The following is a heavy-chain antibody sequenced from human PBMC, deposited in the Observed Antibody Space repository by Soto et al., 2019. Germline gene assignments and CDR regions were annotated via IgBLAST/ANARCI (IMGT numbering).Heavy chain of an antibody. J-gene: IGHJ6*02. CDR1: GFTFSSYA. D-gene: IGHD3-10*01. V-gene: IGHV3-23*01. Sequence: PGGSLRLSCAASGFTFSSYAMSWVPQAPGKGLEWVSAISGSGGSTYYADSAKGRFTISRDNSKNTLYLQMNSLRAEDTAVYYCAKVITMVRGVIASYYGMDVWGQGTPVTVSS. CDR3: AKVITMVRGVIASYYGMDV. CDR2: ISGSGGST.